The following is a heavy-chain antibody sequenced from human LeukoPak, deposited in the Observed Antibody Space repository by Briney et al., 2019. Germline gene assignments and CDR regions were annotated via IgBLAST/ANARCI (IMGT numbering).Heavy chain of an antibody. CDR1: GGSISSYY. CDR2: IYYSGST. V-gene: IGHV4-59*08. CDR3: ARLGAVTTFDY. Sequence: SETLSLTCTVSGGSISSYYWSWIRQPPGKGLEWIGYIYYSGSTNYNPSLKSRVTISVDTSKNQFSLKLSSVTAADTAVYYCARLGAVTTFDYWGQGTLGTVSS. D-gene: IGHD6-19*01. J-gene: IGHJ4*02.